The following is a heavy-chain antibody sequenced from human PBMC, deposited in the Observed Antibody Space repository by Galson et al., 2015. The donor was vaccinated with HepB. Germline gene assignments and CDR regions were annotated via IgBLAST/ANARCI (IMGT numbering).Heavy chain of an antibody. CDR3: ARSKPTSVAAGEDFDY. J-gene: IGHJ4*02. CDR1: GFTFSDYY. V-gene: IGHV3-11*06. D-gene: IGHD6-13*01. CDR2: IDSRSGYT. Sequence: SLRLSCAASGFTFSDYYMSWIRQVPGKGLEWVSYIDSRSGYTNYADSAKGRFTISRDNAKNSLYLQMNSLRAEDTAMYYCARSKPTSVAAGEDFDYWGQGTLVTVSS.